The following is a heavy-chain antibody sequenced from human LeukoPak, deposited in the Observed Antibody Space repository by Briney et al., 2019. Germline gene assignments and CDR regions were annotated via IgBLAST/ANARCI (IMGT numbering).Heavy chain of an antibody. Sequence: PGGSLRLSCTASGFTFSDYYISWIRQAPGKGLEWVSCISGNGSAIFYTDSVKGRFTISRDNAKNSLYLQMSSLRVEDTAVYYCAKDLALLIAAAGKDVENWRWGQGTLVTVSS. CDR2: ISGNGSAI. CDR3: AKDLALLIAAAGKDVENWR. D-gene: IGHD6-13*01. CDR1: GFTFSDYY. J-gene: IGHJ4*02. V-gene: IGHV3-11*01.